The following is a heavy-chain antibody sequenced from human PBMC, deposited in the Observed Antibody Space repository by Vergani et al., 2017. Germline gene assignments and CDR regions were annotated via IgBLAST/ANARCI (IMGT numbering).Heavy chain of an antibody. V-gene: IGHV4-39*01. Sequence: QLQLQESGPGLVKPSETLSLTCTVSGGSITYGAFYWGWIRQSPGKGLEWIGSIYYSENKFYNPSLESRVTLSIDTAKNQFSLNLKSVTAADTAVYYCARCFRDEGMVYGGSVENWFDPWGRGTLVTVSS. CDR2: IYYSENK. CDR3: ARCFRDEGMVYGGSVENWFDP. CDR1: GGSITYGAFY. J-gene: IGHJ5*02. D-gene: IGHD2-8*01.